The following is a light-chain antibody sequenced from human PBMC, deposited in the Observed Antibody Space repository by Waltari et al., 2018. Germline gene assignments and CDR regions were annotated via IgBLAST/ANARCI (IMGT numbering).Light chain of an antibody. V-gene: IGLV1-44*01. CDR1: SSNIGSNT. J-gene: IGLJ2*01. CDR3: AGWDDSLKGVI. Sequence: QSVLTQPPSVSGTPGQRVTISCSGSSSNIGSNTVDWYQQLPGTAPKLLMYSNNLRPSGVPGRFACSKSGTSASLAIFGIQSEDEGDYFCAGWDDSLKGVIFGGGTKVTVL. CDR2: SNN.